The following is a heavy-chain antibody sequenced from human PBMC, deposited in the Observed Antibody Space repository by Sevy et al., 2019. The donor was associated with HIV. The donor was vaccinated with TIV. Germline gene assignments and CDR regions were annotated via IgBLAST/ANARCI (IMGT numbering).Heavy chain of an antibody. Sequence: GESLKISCAASGFTFSSYAMHWVRQAPGKGLEWVAVISYDGSNKYYADSVKGRFTISRDNSKNTLYLQMNSLRAEDTAVYYCARERISSGYPYYYYYYGMDVWGQGTTVTVSS. CDR1: GFTFSSYA. CDR2: ISYDGSNK. J-gene: IGHJ6*02. V-gene: IGHV3-30*04. CDR3: ARERISSGYPYYYYYYGMDV. D-gene: IGHD3-22*01.